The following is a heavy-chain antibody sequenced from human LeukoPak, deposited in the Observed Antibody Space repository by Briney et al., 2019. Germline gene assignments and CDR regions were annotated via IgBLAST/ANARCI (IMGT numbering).Heavy chain of an antibody. CDR3: ARVQWLVRYNWFDP. CDR2: IYHSGST. V-gene: IGHV4-30-2*01. Sequence: SETLSLTCTVSGGSISTADYYWSWIRQPPGKGLEWIGYIYHSGSTYYNPSLKSRVTISVDRSKNQFSLKLSSVTAADTAVYYCARVQWLVRYNWFDPWGQGTLVTVSS. D-gene: IGHD6-19*01. CDR1: GGSISTADYY. J-gene: IGHJ5*02.